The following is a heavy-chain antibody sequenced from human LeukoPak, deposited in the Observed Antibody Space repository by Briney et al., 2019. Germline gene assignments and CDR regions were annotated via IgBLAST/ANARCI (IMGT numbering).Heavy chain of an antibody. V-gene: IGHV4-30-2*01. J-gene: IGHJ4*02. CDR2: IYHSGST. CDR3: ARVLGTYFDY. CDR1: GGSISSGGYS. D-gene: IGHD7-27*01. Sequence: PSETLSLTCAVSGGSISSGGYSWSWIRQPPGKGLEWIGYIYHSGSTYYNPSLKSRVTISVDTSKNQFSLKLSSVTAADTAVYYCARVLGTYFDYWGQGTLVTVSS.